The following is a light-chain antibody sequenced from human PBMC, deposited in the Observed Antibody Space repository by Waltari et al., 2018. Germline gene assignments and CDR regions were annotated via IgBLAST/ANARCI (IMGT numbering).Light chain of an antibody. Sequence: SYELTQPPSVSVSPGQTASIPCSGDKLGYKYACWCQQKPGQSPVLVIYEDSKRPSGIPELFSGSNSGNTATLTISGTQAMDEADYYCQAWDSSTYVFGTGTKVTVL. V-gene: IGLV3-1*01. CDR3: QAWDSSTYV. CDR1: KLGYKY. CDR2: EDS. J-gene: IGLJ1*01.